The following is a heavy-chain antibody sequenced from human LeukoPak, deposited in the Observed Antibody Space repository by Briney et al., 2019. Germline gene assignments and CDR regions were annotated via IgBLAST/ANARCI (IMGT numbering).Heavy chain of an antibody. CDR2: IYTSGST. CDR1: GGSISSYY. J-gene: IGHJ2*01. Sequence: SETLSLTCTVSGGSISSYYWSWIRQPAGKGLEWIGRIYTSGSTNYNPSLKSRVTMSVDTSKNQFSLKLSSVTAADTAVYYCARDRSSSSWNPDWYFDLWGRGTLVTVSS. V-gene: IGHV4-4*07. CDR3: ARDRSSSSWNPDWYFDL. D-gene: IGHD6-6*01.